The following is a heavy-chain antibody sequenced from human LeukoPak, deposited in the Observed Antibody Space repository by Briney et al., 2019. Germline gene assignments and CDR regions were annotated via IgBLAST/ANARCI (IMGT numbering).Heavy chain of an antibody. J-gene: IGHJ4*02. D-gene: IGHD2-15*01. CDR2: ISYDGSNK. CDR1: GFTFSSYA. V-gene: IGHV3-30*04. CDR3: AKDRHGRKGYCSGGSCYLDY. Sequence: PGGSLRLSCAASGFTFSSYAMHWVRQAPGKGLEWVAVISYDGSNKYYADSVKGRFTISRDNSKNTLYLQMNSLRAEDTAVYYCAKDRHGRKGYCSGGSCYLDYWGQGTLVTVSS.